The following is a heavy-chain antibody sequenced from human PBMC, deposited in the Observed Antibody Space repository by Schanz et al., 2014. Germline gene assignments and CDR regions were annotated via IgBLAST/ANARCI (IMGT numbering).Heavy chain of an antibody. CDR2: MNPDSGNT. V-gene: IGHV1-18*01. D-gene: IGHD2-2*01. CDR3: ARDRRRYCSTASCLHDNWFDP. Sequence: QVQLVQSGAEVKKPGSSVKVSCKASGGTFSTYTISWVRQAPGQGLEWMGWMNPDSGNTNYAQKVQGRVTMTTDTSTGTAYMELRSLRSDDTAVYYCARDRRRYCSTASCLHDNWFDPWGQGTLVIVSS. CDR1: GGTFSTYT. J-gene: IGHJ5*02.